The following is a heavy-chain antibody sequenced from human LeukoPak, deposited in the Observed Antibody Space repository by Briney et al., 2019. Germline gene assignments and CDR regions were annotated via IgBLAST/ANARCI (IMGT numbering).Heavy chain of an antibody. Sequence: SETLSLTCTVSGGSISSYYWSWIRQPPGKGLEWIGYIYYSGSTNYNPSLKSRVTISVDTSKNQFSLKLSSVTAADTAVYYCARCTVTHFPNYYYYMDVWGKGTTVTISS. CDR2: IYYSGST. CDR3: ARCTVTHFPNYYYYMDV. CDR1: GGSISSYY. D-gene: IGHD4-17*01. J-gene: IGHJ6*03. V-gene: IGHV4-59*01.